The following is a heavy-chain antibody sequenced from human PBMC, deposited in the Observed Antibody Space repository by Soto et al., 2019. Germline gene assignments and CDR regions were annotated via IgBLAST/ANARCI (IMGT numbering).Heavy chain of an antibody. V-gene: IGHV4-59*12. CDR2: IYYSGST. CDR1: GGSISSYY. D-gene: IGHD1-26*01. Sequence: PSETLSLTCTVSGGSISSYYWSWIRQPPGKGLEWIGYIYYSGSTNYNPSLKSRVTISVDTSKNQFSLKLSSVTAADTAVYYRARDVVGPTTVYGMDVWGQGTTVTVSS. J-gene: IGHJ6*02. CDR3: ARDVVGPTTVYGMDV.